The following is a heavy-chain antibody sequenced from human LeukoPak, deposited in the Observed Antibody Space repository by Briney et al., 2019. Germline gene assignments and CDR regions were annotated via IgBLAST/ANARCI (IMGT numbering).Heavy chain of an antibody. D-gene: IGHD3-10*01. CDR2: INPNSGGT. CDR1: GYTFTSYD. CDR3: ARGYGSGSPGAFDV. J-gene: IGHJ3*01. V-gene: IGHV1-2*02. Sequence: ASVKVSCKASGYTFTSYDINWVRQATGQGLEWMGWINPNSGGTNYAQKFQGRVTMTRDTSISTAYMELSRLRSDDTAVYYCARGYGSGSPGAFDVWGQGTMVTVSS.